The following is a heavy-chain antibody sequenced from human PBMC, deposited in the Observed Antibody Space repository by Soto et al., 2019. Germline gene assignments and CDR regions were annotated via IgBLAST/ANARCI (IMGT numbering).Heavy chain of an antibody. CDR2: ISDSGDKT. D-gene: IGHD3-22*01. CDR3: AKDPNDYDSSAYYVDY. CDR1: GFTFSSYA. J-gene: IGHJ4*02. V-gene: IGHV3-23*01. Sequence: GGSLRLSCADSGFTFSSYAMSWVRQAPGKGLEWVSAISDSGDKTYYADSVKGRFTVSRDNSKNTLYLQMNSLRAEDTAVYFCAKDPNDYDSSAYYVDYWGRGTLVTVSS.